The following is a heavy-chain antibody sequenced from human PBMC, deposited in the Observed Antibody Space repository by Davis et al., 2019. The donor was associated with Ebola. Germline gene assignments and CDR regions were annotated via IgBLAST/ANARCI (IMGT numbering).Heavy chain of an antibody. D-gene: IGHD3-3*01. CDR3: AKVGEYYDFWSGYSPFDS. CDR1: GFAFSTYA. V-gene: IGHV3-23*01. CDR2: ITGSGYST. J-gene: IGHJ4*02. Sequence: PGGSLRLSCAAPGFAFSTYAMSWVRQAPGKGLEWVSGITGSGYSTYYADSVKGRFTISGDNSKSTLYLQMNSLRAEDTALYYCAKVGEYYDFWSGYSPFDSWGQGTLVTVSS.